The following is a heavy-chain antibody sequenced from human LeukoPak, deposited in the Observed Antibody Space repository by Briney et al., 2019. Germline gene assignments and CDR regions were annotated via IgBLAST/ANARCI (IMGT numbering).Heavy chain of an antibody. D-gene: IGHD1-26*01. CDR3: ARDQVGIFDY. Sequence: GGSLRLSCAASGFTFNTYWMTWVRQAPGKGLEWVANIKQDGSEKNYVDSVKGRFTISRDNAKNSLYLQLNSLRAEDTAVYYCARDQVGIFDYWGQGTLVTVSS. V-gene: IGHV3-7*01. J-gene: IGHJ4*02. CDR2: IKQDGSEK. CDR1: GFTFNTYW.